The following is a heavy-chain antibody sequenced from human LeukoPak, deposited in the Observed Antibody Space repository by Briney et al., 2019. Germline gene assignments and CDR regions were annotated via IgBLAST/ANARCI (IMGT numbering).Heavy chain of an antibody. CDR2: INPNSGGT. CDR1: GYTFTGYY. Sequence: ASVKVSCKASGYTFTGYYMHWVRQAPGQGLEWMGWINPNSGGTNYAQKFQGRVTMTRDTSISTAYMELSSLRSEDTAVYYCARESVVRGVSNWFDPWGQGTLVTVSS. J-gene: IGHJ5*02. CDR3: ARESVVRGVSNWFDP. V-gene: IGHV1-2*02. D-gene: IGHD3-10*01.